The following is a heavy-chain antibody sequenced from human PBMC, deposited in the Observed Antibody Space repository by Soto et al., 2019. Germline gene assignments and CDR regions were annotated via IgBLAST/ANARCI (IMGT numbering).Heavy chain of an antibody. V-gene: IGHV1-2*04. J-gene: IGHJ6*02. CDR2: VNTNSGAT. Sequence: QVQLVQSGAEVKKPGASVKVSCTASGYTFTGYYMHWVRQAPGQGLEWMGWVNTNSGATNNAQKVQGWATMNRDTSISTACMELSMLTSDDTAVYYCARAPHFWSGYSGEYGMDVWGQGTTVTVSS. D-gene: IGHD3-3*01. CDR1: GYTFTGYY. CDR3: ARAPHFWSGYSGEYGMDV.